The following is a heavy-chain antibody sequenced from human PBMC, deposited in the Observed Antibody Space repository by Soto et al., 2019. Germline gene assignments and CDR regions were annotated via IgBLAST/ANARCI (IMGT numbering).Heavy chain of an antibody. CDR3: AKDNRWVSSGDTDWFDP. D-gene: IGHD2-21*01. Sequence: EAQLLESGGGLVQPGGSLRLSCAASGFTFSSYAMSWVRQAPGKGLEWVSAISGSGGSTYYADSVKGRFTISRDNSKNTLYLQMNSLRAEDTAVYYCAKDNRWVSSGDTDWFDPWGQGPLVNVSS. V-gene: IGHV3-23*01. CDR2: ISGSGGST. J-gene: IGHJ5*02. CDR1: GFTFSSYA.